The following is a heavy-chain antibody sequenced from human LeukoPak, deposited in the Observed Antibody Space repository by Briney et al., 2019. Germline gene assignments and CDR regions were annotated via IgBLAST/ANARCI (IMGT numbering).Heavy chain of an antibody. Sequence: GGSLRLSCAASGFTFSSYAMSWVRQAPGKGLEWVSSISSSSSYIYYADSVKGRFTISRDNAKNSLYLQMNSLRAEDTAVYYCARETYNWNDVLDYWGQGTLVTVSS. CDR1: GFTFSSYA. D-gene: IGHD1-20*01. CDR2: ISSSSSYI. V-gene: IGHV3-21*01. J-gene: IGHJ4*02. CDR3: ARETYNWNDVLDY.